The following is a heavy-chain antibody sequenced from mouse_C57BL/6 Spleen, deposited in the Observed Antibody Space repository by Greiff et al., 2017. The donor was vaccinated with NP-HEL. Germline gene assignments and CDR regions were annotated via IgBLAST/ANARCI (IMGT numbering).Heavy chain of an antibody. V-gene: IGHV1-18*01. D-gene: IGHD2-5*01. CDR1: GYTFTDYN. CDR2: INPNNGGT. CDR3: ARWGDSNYKGYYAMDY. Sequence: EVQLQQSGPELVKPGASVKIPCKASGYTFTDYNMDWVKQSHGKSLEWIGDINPNNGGTIYNQKFKGKATLTVDKSSSTAYMELRSLTSEDTAVYYCARWGDSNYKGYYAMDYWGQGTSVTVSS. J-gene: IGHJ4*01.